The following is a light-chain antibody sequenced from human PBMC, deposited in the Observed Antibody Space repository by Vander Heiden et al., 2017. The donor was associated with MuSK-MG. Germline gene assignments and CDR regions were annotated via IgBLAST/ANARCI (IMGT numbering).Light chain of an antibody. CDR2: GAS. Sequence: EIVMTQSPATLSVSPGERVTISRRASQSISSNLAWYQQKPGQAPRLLIFGASTRATGIPARFSGSGSGTEFTFTISSLQSEDFAVYCCQQYNNWPWTFGQGTKVQIK. V-gene: IGKV3-15*01. CDR3: QQYNNWPWT. J-gene: IGKJ1*01. CDR1: QSISSN.